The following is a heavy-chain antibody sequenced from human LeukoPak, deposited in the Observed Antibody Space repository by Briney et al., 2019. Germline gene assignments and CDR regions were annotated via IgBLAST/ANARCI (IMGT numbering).Heavy chain of an antibody. CDR3: ARFVRAPYTAMVTGIDY. J-gene: IGHJ4*02. Sequence: PSQTLSLTCTVSGGSIRSGGHYWSWIRQHPGKGLEWIGYIYYNGVTYYNPSLKSRVTISVDTSKNQFSLELSSVTAADTAVYYCARFVRAPYTAMVTGIDYWGQGTLVTVSS. CDR2: IYYNGVT. D-gene: IGHD5-18*01. CDR1: GGSIRSGGHY. V-gene: IGHV4-31*03.